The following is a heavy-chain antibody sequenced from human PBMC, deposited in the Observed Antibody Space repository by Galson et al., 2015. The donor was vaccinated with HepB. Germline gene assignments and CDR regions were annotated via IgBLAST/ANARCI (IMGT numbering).Heavy chain of an antibody. D-gene: IGHD5-18*01. V-gene: IGHV3-30*18. CDR1: GFTFSSHG. CDR3: AKELDTGVVPFTASLDY. J-gene: IGHJ4*02. Sequence: SLRLSCAASGFTFSSHGMHWVRQAPGKGLEWVAVISFHGSNKYYVDSVKGRFTISRDNSKNTLYLQMNSLRPEDTAVYYCAKELDTGVVPFTASLDYWGQGTLVTVSS. CDR2: ISFHGSNK.